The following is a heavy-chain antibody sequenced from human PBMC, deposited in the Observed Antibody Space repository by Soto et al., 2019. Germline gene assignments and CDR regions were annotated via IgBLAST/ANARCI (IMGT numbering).Heavy chain of an antibody. CDR3: ARRDYGDYYFDY. CDR2: IYYSGST. Sequence: SETLSLTCTVSGGSIRSSSYYWGWIRQPPGKGLEWIGSIYYSGSTYYNPSLKSRVTISVDTSKNQFSLKLSSVTAADTAVYYCARRDYGDYYFDYWGQGTLVTVSS. V-gene: IGHV4-39*01. D-gene: IGHD4-17*01. J-gene: IGHJ4*02. CDR1: GGSIRSSSYY.